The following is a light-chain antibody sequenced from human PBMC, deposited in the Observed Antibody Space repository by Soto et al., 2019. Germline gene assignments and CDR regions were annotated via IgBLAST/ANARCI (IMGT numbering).Light chain of an antibody. CDR3: QQYNSYSPWT. Sequence: DIQMTQSPSTLSASVGDRVTITCRASQSISSWLAWYQQKPGKAPKRLIYKASSLESGVPSRFSGSGSGTEETLTISSRQPAEFAAYYCQQYNSYSPWTFGQGTKVEIK. V-gene: IGKV1-5*03. J-gene: IGKJ1*01. CDR2: KAS. CDR1: QSISSW.